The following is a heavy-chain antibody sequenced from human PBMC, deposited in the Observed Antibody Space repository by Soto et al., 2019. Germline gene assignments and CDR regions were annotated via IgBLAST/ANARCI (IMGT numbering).Heavy chain of an antibody. J-gene: IGHJ6*02. V-gene: IGHV3-48*02. D-gene: IGHD5-18*01. CDR3: ARETAMVYYYYYYGMDV. CDR2: ISSSSSTI. Sequence: GGSLRLSCAASGFTFSSYSMNWVRQAPGKGLEWVSYISSSSSTIYYADSVKGRFTISRDNAKNSLYLQMNSLRDEDTAVYYCARETAMVYYYYYYGMDVWGQGTTVTVSS. CDR1: GFTFSSYS.